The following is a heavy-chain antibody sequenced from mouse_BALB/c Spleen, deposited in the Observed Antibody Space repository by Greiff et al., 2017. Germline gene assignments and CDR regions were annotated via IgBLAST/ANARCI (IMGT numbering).Heavy chain of an antibody. D-gene: IGHD1-2*01. CDR3: ARALYGYFYAMDY. CDR2: INSNGGST. V-gene: IGHV5-6-3*01. CDR1: GFTFSSYG. Sequence: EVHLVESGGGLVQPGGSLKLSCAASGFTFSSYGMSWVRQTPDKRLELVATINSNGGSTYYPDSVKGRFTISRDNAKNTLYLQMSSLKSEDTAMYYCARALYGYFYAMDYWGQGTSVTVSS. J-gene: IGHJ4*01.